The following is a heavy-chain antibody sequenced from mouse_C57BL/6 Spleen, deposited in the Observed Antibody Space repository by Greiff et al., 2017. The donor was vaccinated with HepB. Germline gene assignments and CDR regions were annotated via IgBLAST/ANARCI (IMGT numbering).Heavy chain of an antibody. J-gene: IGHJ1*03. D-gene: IGHD2-4*01. V-gene: IGHV3-6*01. CDR3: ARALRIYYDYDGYFDV. CDR1: GYSITSGYY. Sequence: ESGPGLVKPSQSLSLTCSVTGYSITSGYYWNWIRQFPGNTLEWMGYISYDGSNNYNPSPKNRISITRDTSKNQFFLKFNSVTTEHTATYYCARALRIYYDYDGYFDVWGTGTTVTVSS. CDR2: ISYDGSN.